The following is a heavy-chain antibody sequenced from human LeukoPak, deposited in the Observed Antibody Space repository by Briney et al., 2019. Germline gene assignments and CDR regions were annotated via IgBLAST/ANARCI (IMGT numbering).Heavy chain of an antibody. V-gene: IGHV4-59*01. CDR3: ARVGGSTWYFGY. D-gene: IGHD6-13*01. Sequence: PSETLSLTCTVSGDSITSYYWSWIRQPPGKGLEWIGYIYYSGSTNYNPSLKSRVTMSVDTSKNQFSLKLRSVAAADAAVYYCARVGGSTWYFGYWGQGTLVTVSS. J-gene: IGHJ4*02. CDR1: GDSITSYY. CDR2: IYYSGST.